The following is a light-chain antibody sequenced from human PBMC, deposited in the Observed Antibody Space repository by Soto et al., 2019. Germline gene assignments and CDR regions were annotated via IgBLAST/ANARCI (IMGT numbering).Light chain of an antibody. V-gene: IGKV3-11*01. CDR2: DAS. CDR3: QQRSNWPWT. Sequence: IVLTKYPATLSLSPGERATLSCRASQSVSSYLAWYQQKPGQAPRLLIYDASNRATGIPARFSGSGSGTDFTLTISSLEPEDFAVYYCQQRSNWPWTFGQGTKVDI. CDR1: QSVSSY. J-gene: IGKJ1*01.